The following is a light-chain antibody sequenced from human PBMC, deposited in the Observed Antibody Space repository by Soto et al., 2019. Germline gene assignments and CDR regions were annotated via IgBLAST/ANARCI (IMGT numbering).Light chain of an antibody. CDR2: GAS. J-gene: IGKJ5*01. CDR3: QQRNSWPPTFT. V-gene: IGKV3D-20*02. Sequence: EIVLTQSPGTLSLSPGERATLSCRASQSVSSSHLAWYQQKPGQAPRLLISGASSRATGIPDRFTGSGSGTDFTLTISSLEPEDFAVYYCQQRNSWPPTFTFGQGTRLEIK. CDR1: QSVSSSH.